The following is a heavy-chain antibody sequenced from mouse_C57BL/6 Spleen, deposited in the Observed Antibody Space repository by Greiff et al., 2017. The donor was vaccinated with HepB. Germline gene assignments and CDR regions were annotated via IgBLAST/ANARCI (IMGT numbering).Heavy chain of an antibody. J-gene: IGHJ2*01. CDR3: ARLLRYPYYFDY. V-gene: IGHV1-54*01. D-gene: IGHD1-1*01. CDR2: INPGSGGT. Sequence: QVQLKESGAELVRPGTSVKVSCKASGYAFTNYLIEWVKQRPGQGLEWIGVINPGSGGTNYNEKFKGKATLTADKSSSTAYMQLSSLTSEDSAVYFCARLLRYPYYFDYWGQGTTLTVSS. CDR1: GYAFTNYL.